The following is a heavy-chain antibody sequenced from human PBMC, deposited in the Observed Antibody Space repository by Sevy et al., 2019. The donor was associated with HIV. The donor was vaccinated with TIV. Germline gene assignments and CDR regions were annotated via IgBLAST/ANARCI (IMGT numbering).Heavy chain of an antibody. CDR2: ISSGSGYI. CDR1: GFTFSSYN. CDR3: TRVKTILEGRYGMDV. V-gene: IGHV3-21*01. J-gene: IGHJ6*02. D-gene: IGHD3-3*01. Sequence: GGSLRLSCAASGFTFSSYNMNWVRQTPGKGLEWVSFISSGSGYIYYADSVKGRFTISRDNAKNSLYLQMNSLRAEDTAMYYCTRVKTILEGRYGMDVWGQGTTVTVSS.